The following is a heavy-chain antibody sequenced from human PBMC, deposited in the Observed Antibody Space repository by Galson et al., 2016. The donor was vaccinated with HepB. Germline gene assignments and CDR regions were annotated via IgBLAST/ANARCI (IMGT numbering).Heavy chain of an antibody. CDR2: LYWDDDA. D-gene: IGHD2-21*01. Sequence: PALVKPTQTLTLTCTFSGFSLSTTGVAVGWFRQPPGKALEWVAPLYWDDDARHSPSLRSRPAIPRDDSKNQLVLTMTDMDPVDTATYYCAHSHIAYCPDARCRTPSNWFDPWGPGTRVTVSS. V-gene: IGHV2-5*02. CDR1: GFSLSTTGVA. J-gene: IGHJ5*02. CDR3: AHSHIAYCPDARCRTPSNWFDP.